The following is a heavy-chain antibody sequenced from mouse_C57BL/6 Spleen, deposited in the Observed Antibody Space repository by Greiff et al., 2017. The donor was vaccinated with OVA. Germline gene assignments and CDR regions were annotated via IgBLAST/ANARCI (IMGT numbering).Heavy chain of an antibody. J-gene: IGHJ2*01. Sequence: QVQLKQSGAELVRPGASVKLSCKASGYTFTDYYINWVKQRPGQGLEWIARIYPGSGNTYYNEKFKGKATLTAEKSSSTAYMQLSSLTSEDSAVYFCALTVVANLDYWGQGTTLTVSS. CDR1: GYTFTDYY. CDR3: ALTVVANLDY. V-gene: IGHV1-76*01. D-gene: IGHD1-1*01. CDR2: IYPGSGNT.